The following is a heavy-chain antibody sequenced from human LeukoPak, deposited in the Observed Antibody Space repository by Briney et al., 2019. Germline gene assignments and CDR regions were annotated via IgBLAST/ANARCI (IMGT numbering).Heavy chain of an antibody. J-gene: IGHJ6*02. V-gene: IGHV5-51*01. D-gene: IGHD4-17*01. Sequence: RGASLKISSTGSGYIFTSYWIGWGRPIRGKRLEWVGIIYPGDSDTRYSPSFQGQVTISADKSISTAYLQWSSLKASDTAMYYCARAQQTIYGNYYGMDVWGQGTTVTVSS. CDR2: IYPGDSDT. CDR1: GYIFTSYW. CDR3: ARAQQTIYGNYYGMDV.